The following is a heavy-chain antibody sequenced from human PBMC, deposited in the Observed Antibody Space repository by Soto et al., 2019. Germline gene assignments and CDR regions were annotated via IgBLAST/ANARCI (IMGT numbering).Heavy chain of an antibody. CDR2: LYNSGST. CDR1: GGSISSYY. J-gene: IGHJ4*02. V-gene: IGHV4-59*01. CDR3: ARGALTTYFDY. Sequence: PSETLSLTCTGSGGSISSYYWSWIRQPPGKGLEWIGYLYNSGSTNYNPSLKSRVTISVDTSKNQFSLNLSSVTAADTAVYYCARGALTTYFDYWGQGTLVTVSS.